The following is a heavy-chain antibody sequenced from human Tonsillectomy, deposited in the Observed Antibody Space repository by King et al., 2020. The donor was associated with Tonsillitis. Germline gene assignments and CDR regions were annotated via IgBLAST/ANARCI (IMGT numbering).Heavy chain of an antibody. CDR1: GYTFTGYY. D-gene: IGHD3-16*01. J-gene: IGHJ3*02. CDR2: INPGSGGT. CDR3: AALGRWDGFDI. V-gene: IGHV1-2*02. Sequence: QLVQSGAEVKKPGASLKVSCKASGYTFTGYYIHWVRQAPGQGLEWMGWINPGSGGTYYAQKFQGRVTMTRDTSISTAYMELTSLKSDETAGYYCAALGRWDGFDIWGQGTMVTVSS.